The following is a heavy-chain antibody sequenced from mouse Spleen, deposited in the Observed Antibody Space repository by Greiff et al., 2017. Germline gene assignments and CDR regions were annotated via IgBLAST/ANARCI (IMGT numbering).Heavy chain of an antibody. D-gene: IGHD1-1*01. V-gene: IGHV5-9-3*01. J-gene: IGHJ2*01. Sequence: EVQGVESGGGLVKPGGSLKLSCAASGFTFSSYAMSWVRQTPEKRLEWVATISSGGSYTYYPDSVKGRFTISRDNAKNTLYLQMSSLRSEDTAMYYCASLLLYYFDYWGQGTTLTVSS. CDR2: ISSGGSYT. CDR3: ASLLLYYFDY. CDR1: GFTFSSYA.